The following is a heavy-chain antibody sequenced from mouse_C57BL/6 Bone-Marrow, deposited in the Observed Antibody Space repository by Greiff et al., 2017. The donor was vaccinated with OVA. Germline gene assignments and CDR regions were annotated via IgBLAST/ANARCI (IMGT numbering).Heavy chain of an antibody. D-gene: IGHD4-1*01. V-gene: IGHV5-4*01. J-gene: IGHJ3*01. CDR3: ARDANWGFAY. CDR1: GFTFSSYA. Sequence: EVMLVESGGGLVKPGGSLKLSCAASGFTFSSYAMSWVRQTPEKRLEWVATISDGGSYTYYPDNVKGRFTISRDNAKNNLYLQMSHLKSEDTAMYYCARDANWGFAYWGQGTLVTVSA. CDR2: ISDGGSYT.